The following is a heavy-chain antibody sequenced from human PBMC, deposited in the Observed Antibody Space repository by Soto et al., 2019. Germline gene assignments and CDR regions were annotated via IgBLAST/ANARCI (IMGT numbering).Heavy chain of an antibody. Sequence: QITLKESGPTLVKPTQTLTLTCTFSGFSLSTSGVGVGWIRQPPGKALEWLALIYWDDDKRYSPSLKSRLTLTKDTSKTQVVLTMTNMDPVDTATYYCAHSPQYGDYCWYFDLWGRGTLVTVSS. CDR1: GFSLSTSGVG. D-gene: IGHD4-17*01. V-gene: IGHV2-5*02. CDR3: AHSPQYGDYCWYFDL. J-gene: IGHJ2*01. CDR2: IYWDDDK.